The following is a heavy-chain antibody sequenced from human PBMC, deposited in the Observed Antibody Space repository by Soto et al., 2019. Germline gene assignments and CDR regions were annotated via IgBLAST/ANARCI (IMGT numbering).Heavy chain of an antibody. CDR1: GFTFSSYA. J-gene: IGHJ6*02. CDR2: ISYDGSNK. V-gene: IGHV3-30-3*01. Sequence: GESLKISCAASGFTFSSYAMHWVRQAPGKGLEWVAVISYDGSNKYYADSVKGRFTISRDNSKNTLYLQMNSLRAEDTAVYYCAKDLEDIVVVVAARTSYYYYGMDVWGQGTTVTVSS. CDR3: AKDLEDIVVVVAARTSYYYYGMDV. D-gene: IGHD2-15*01.